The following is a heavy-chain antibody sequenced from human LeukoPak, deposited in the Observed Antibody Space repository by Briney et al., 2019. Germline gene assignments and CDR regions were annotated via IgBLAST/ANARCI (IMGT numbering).Heavy chain of an antibody. V-gene: IGHV4-59*01. D-gene: IGHD4-17*01. CDR1: GASFRAYY. CDR2: IYSRGST. Sequence: SETLSLTCDLYGASFRAYYWSWIRQPQGKGLGWIGSIYSRGSTNYTPPLKSRVTISVDTSKNQFSLKLSSVTAADTAVYYCARYGDSRPGVWYFALWGRGTLVTVSS. J-gene: IGHJ2*01. CDR3: ARYGDSRPGVWYFAL.